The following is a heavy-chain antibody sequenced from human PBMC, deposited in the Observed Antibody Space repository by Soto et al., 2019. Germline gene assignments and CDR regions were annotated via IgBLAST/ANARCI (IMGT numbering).Heavy chain of an antibody. J-gene: IGHJ4*02. V-gene: IGHV2-5*02. D-gene: IGHD6-6*01. CDR2: IYWDDDK. Sequence: QITLKESGPALVKPTQTLTLTCTFSGFSLSTSGVGVGWILQPPGKALEWLALIYWDDDKRYSPSLKSRLTITKDTSKNQVVLTMTNMDPVDTATYYCAHTQSIAARPPFDYWGQGTLVTVSS. CDR1: GFSLSTSGVG. CDR3: AHTQSIAARPPFDY.